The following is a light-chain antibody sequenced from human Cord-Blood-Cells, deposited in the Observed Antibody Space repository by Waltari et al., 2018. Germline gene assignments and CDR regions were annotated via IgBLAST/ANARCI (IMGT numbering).Light chain of an antibody. CDR3: AAWDDSLSGYWV. CDR2: RNN. Sequence: QSVLTQPPSASGTPGQRVTISCSGSSPNLGSNSVYWYQQLPGTAPTLLIYRNNQRPSGVPDRFSGSKSGTSASLAISGLRSEDEADYYCAAWDDSLSGYWVFGGGTKLTVL. CDR1: SPNLGSNS. J-gene: IGLJ3*02. V-gene: IGLV1-47*01.